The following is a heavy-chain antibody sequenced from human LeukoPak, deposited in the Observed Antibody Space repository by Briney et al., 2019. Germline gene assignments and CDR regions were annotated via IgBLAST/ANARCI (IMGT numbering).Heavy chain of an antibody. CDR3: ARSGRGTYYYFDY. Sequence: ASVKVSCKASGYTFTRYGMSWVRQAPGQGLEWMGWISGSNGNTNYAQKLQGRVTMSTDTSTGTAYMELRSLRSDDTAVYYCARSGRGTYYYFDYWGQGTLVTVSS. CDR1: GYTFTRYG. D-gene: IGHD1-26*01. CDR2: ISGSNGNT. J-gene: IGHJ4*02. V-gene: IGHV1-18*01.